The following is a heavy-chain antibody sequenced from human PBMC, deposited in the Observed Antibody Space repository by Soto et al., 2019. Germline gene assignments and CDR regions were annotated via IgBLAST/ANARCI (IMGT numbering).Heavy chain of an antibody. Sequence: SETLSLTCTVSGGSISSYYWSWIRQPPGKGLEWIGYIYYSGSTNYNPSLKSRVTISVDTSKNQFSLKLSSVTAADTAVYYCARRGSGSYPNWYFDLWGRGTLVTVSS. CDR2: IYYSGST. D-gene: IGHD1-26*01. CDR1: GGSISSYY. J-gene: IGHJ2*01. V-gene: IGHV4-59*01. CDR3: ARRGSGSYPNWYFDL.